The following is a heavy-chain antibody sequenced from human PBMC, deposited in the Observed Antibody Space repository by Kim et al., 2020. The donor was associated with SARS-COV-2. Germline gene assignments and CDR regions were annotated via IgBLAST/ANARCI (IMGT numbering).Heavy chain of an antibody. CDR2: ISSSGSSL. J-gene: IGHJ5*02. CDR3: ASGTSDDLTHNWFDP. D-gene: IGHD6-13*01. V-gene: IGHV3-21*01. CDR1: EFTFSSHS. Sequence: GGSLRLSCAASEFTFSSHSMNWVRQAPGKGLEWVSYISSSGSSLYYADSLKGRFTISRDNSKNSLFLQLNSLRAEDTAVYYCASGTSDDLTHNWFDPWGQGTLVTVSS.